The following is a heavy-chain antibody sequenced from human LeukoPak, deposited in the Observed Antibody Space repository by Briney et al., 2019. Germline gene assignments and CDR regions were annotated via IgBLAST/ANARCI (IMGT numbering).Heavy chain of an antibody. Sequence: GESLKISCRGSGTSFTTYWIGWVRQMPGKGLEWMGIIYPGDSDTRYSPSFQGQVTISVDKSISTAYLQWSSLQASDTAMYYCSIRQGCSSTSCPPDYWGQGTLVTVSS. CDR2: IYPGDSDT. V-gene: IGHV5-51*01. CDR1: GTSFTTYW. J-gene: IGHJ4*02. D-gene: IGHD2-2*01. CDR3: SIRQGCSSTSCPPDY.